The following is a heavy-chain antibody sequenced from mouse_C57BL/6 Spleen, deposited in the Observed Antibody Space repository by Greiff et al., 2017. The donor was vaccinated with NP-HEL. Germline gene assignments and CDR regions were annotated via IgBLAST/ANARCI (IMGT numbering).Heavy chain of an antibody. CDR2: ISDGGSYT. CDR3: ARAGGTEGDYYAMDY. V-gene: IGHV5-4*03. J-gene: IGHJ4*01. D-gene: IGHD4-1*01. Sequence: EVKLVESGGGLVKPGGSLKLSCAASGFTFSSYAMSWVRQTPEKRLEWVATISDGGSYTYYPDNVKGRFTISRDNAKNNLYLQMSHLKSEDTAVYYCARAGGTEGDYYAMDYWGQGTSVTVSS. CDR1: GFTFSSYA.